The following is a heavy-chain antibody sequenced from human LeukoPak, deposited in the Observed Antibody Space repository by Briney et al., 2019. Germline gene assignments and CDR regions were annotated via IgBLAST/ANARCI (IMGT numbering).Heavy chain of an antibody. V-gene: IGHV3-33*01. Sequence: GGSLRLSCAASGFTFSTCGMHWVRQAPGKGLEWVAVIWYDGSDQYYADSVKGRFTISRDNSKDTLYLQMNSLRVEDTAVCYCLTRSLVAVSGNSYMDVWGKGTTVSVSS. CDR2: IWYDGSDQ. CDR1: GFTFSTCG. D-gene: IGHD6-19*01. J-gene: IGHJ6*03. CDR3: LTRSLVAVSGNSYMDV.